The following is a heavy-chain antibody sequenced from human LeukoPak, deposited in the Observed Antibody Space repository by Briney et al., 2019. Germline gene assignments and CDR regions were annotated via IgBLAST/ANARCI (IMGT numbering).Heavy chain of an antibody. CDR3: ARGRVVTAHAFDI. D-gene: IGHD2-21*02. CDR1: GYTFTGYD. V-gene: IGHV1-8*01. Sequence: GASVKVSCKASGYTFTGYDINWVRQATGQGLEWMGWMNPNSGNTGYAQKFEGRDTMTRNTSISTAYMELSSLRSEDTAVYYCARGRVVTAHAFDIWGQGTMVTVSS. CDR2: MNPNSGNT. J-gene: IGHJ3*02.